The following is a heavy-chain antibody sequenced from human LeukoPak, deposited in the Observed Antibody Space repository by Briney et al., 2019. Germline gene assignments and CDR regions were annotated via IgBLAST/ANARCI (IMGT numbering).Heavy chain of an antibody. D-gene: IGHD1-26*01. CDR1: GGSVSSYY. Sequence: SETLSLTCSVSGGSVSSYYWSWIRQSPGKGLEWIGYIHNSGRTNYNPSLKSRVTGFVDTSKNQVSLRLSSVTAADTAVYYCARHGTVSSESYFDYWGQGALVSVSS. CDR2: IHNSGRT. J-gene: IGHJ4*02. CDR3: ARHGTVSSESYFDY. V-gene: IGHV4-59*08.